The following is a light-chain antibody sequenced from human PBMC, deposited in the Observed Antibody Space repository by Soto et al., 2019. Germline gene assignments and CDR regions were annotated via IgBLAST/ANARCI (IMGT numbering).Light chain of an antibody. Sequence: EILMTQSPATLSGSPGERATLSCRASQSVRSNLAWYKQKPGQAPRLLIYGASTRATGIPARFSGSGSGTDFTLTISRMAPEDFAVYYCQQYGSSGTFGHGTQVDIK. CDR1: QSVRSN. J-gene: IGKJ1*01. CDR2: GAS. V-gene: IGKV3-15*01. CDR3: QQYGSSGT.